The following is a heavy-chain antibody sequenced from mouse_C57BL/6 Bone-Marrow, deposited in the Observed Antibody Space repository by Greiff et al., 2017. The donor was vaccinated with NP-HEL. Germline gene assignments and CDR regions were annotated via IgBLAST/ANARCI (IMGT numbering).Heavy chain of an antibody. D-gene: IGHD1-1*01. CDR1: GFTFSDYG. CDR3: AGSSPYYYAMDY. V-gene: IGHV5-17*01. J-gene: IGHJ4*01. Sequence: EVMLVESGGGLVKPGGSLKLSCAASGFTFSDYGMHWVRQAPEKGLEWVAYISSGSSTIYYADTVNGRFTISRDNDKNTLFLQMTSLRSEDTAMYYCAGSSPYYYAMDYWGQGTSVTVSS. CDR2: ISSGSSTI.